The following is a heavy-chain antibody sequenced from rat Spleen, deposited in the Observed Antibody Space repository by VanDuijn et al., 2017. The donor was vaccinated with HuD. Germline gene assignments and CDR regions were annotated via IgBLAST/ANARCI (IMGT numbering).Heavy chain of an antibody. V-gene: IGHV5-29*01. Sequence: EVQLVESGGGLVQPGRSLKLSCAASGFTFSDYYMAWVRQAPTKGLEWVATINYDGSSTYYRDSVKGRFTISRDNAKSTLYLQMDSLRSEDTATYYCARQGTRWYYFDYWGQGVMVTVSS. CDR3: ARQGTRWYYFDY. J-gene: IGHJ2*01. CDR1: GFTFSDYY. CDR2: INYDGSST. D-gene: IGHD1-1*01.